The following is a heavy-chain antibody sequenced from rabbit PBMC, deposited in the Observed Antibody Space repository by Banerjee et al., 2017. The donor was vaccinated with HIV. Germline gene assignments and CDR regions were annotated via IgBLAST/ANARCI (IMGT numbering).Heavy chain of an antibody. CDR1: GFSFSSGYY. CDR2: ISTTAGNT. Sequence: LVESGGGPVQPGASLTLTCTASGFSFSSGYYMCWVRQAPGKGLEWIACISTTAGNTGYASWAKGRFTISKTSSTTVTLQMTSLTGADTATYFCARGVGYAGYAYDLWGPGTLVTVS. J-gene: IGHJ4*01. V-gene: IGHV1S40*01. D-gene: IGHD6-1*01. CDR3: ARGVGYAGYAYDL.